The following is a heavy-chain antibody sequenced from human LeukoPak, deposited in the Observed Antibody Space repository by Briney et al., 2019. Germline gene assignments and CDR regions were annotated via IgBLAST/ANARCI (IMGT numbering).Heavy chain of an antibody. Sequence: SETLSLTCAVYGGSFSGYYWSWIREPPGKGLECIGEINHSGSTNYNPSLKSRVTISVDTSKNQFSLKLSSVTAADTAVYYCAREPGIAVAGYNWFDPWGQGALVTVSS. J-gene: IGHJ5*02. CDR3: AREPGIAVAGYNWFDP. CDR1: GGSFSGYY. V-gene: IGHV4-34*01. CDR2: INHSGST. D-gene: IGHD6-19*01.